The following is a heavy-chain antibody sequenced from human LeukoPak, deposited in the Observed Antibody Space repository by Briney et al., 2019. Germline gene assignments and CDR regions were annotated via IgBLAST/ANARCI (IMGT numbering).Heavy chain of an antibody. D-gene: IGHD6-19*01. CDR1: GGSIRSSSYY. Sequence: SSETLSLTCTVSGGSIRSSSYYWGWIRQPPGKGLEWIGSIYYSGSTYYNASLKSRGTISVDTSKNQFSLELNSVTAADTAVYFCARQVVAVAGTGYLDYWGQGTLVTVSS. V-gene: IGHV4-39*01. CDR2: IYYSGST. CDR3: ARQVVAVAGTGYLDY. J-gene: IGHJ4*02.